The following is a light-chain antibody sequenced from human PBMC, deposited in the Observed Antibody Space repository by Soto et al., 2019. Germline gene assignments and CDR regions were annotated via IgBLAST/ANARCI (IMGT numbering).Light chain of an antibody. V-gene: IGKV1-5*03. J-gene: IGKJ2*01. CDR2: KTS. Sequence: DIQMPQSPSTLYASVGDRVTITCRASQSFGRWLAWYQQKPGKARELLIYKTSTLERGVPPRFSGSGSGTEFPLTISSLQPDDFATYYCQEYKTGPGYNFGQGTRRESK. CDR3: QEYKTGPGYN. CDR1: QSFGRW.